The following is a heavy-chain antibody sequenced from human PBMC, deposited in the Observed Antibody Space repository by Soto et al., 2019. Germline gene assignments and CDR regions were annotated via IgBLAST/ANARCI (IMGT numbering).Heavy chain of an antibody. D-gene: IGHD3-10*01. CDR3: ARASVLLWFGELRSYFDY. J-gene: IGHJ4*02. V-gene: IGHV3-30-3*01. CDR2: ISYDGSNK. CDR1: GFTFSSYA. Sequence: GGSLRLSCAASGFTFSSYAMHWVRQAPGKGLEWVAVISYDGSNKYYADSVKGRFTISRDNSKNTLYLQMNSLRAEDTAVYYCARASVLLWFGELRSYFDYWGQGTLVTVSS.